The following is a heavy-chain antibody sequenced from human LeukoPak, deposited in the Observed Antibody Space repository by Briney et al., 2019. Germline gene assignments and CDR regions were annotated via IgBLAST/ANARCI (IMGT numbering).Heavy chain of an antibody. Sequence: ASVKVSCKASGYTFTSYGISWVRQAPGQGLEWMGWISAYNGNTNYAQKLQGRVTMTTDTSTSTAYMELRSLRSDDTAVYYCARDPRPRYCSSTSCYDSYWFDAWGQGTLVTVSS. D-gene: IGHD2-2*01. V-gene: IGHV1-18*01. CDR3: ARDPRPRYCSSTSCYDSYWFDA. CDR1: GYTFTSYG. CDR2: ISAYNGNT. J-gene: IGHJ5*02.